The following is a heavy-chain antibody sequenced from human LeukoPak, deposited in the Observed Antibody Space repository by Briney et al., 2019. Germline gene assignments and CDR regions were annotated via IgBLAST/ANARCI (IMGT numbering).Heavy chain of an antibody. CDR1: GYTLTSYG. J-gene: IGHJ6*03. CDR3: ARDHRKNVVVVPDAIYYYYMDV. Sequence: ASVKDSFKSSGYTLTSYGITWVRQAPGQGLEWMGWINGYNGNTNYAQKLQGRVTMTTDTSTSTAYMELRSLKSDDTAVYYCARDHRKNVVVVPDAIYYYYMDVWGEGTTVTVSS. CDR2: INGYNGNT. D-gene: IGHD2-2*02. V-gene: IGHV1-18*01.